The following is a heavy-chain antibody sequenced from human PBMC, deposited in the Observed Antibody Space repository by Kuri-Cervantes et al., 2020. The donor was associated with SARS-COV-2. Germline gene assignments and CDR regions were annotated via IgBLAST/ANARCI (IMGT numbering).Heavy chain of an antibody. CDR2: IYTGDKT. CDR1: GFTVRGNS. Sequence: GGFLRPPCAASGFTVRGNSMSWVRQAPEKGLEWLSVIYTGDKTYYADSVKGRFTISRDNSKNTVYLQMNSLRAEDTAVYYCARDLGGVSGPFDNWGQGTMVTVSS. J-gene: IGHJ4*02. D-gene: IGHD2-8*02. CDR3: ARDLGGVSGPFDN. V-gene: IGHV3-53*01.